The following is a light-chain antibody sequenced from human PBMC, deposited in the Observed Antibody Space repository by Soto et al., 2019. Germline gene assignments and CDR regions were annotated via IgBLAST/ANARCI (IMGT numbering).Light chain of an antibody. CDR2: GAS. Sequence: LTQSPCTLSSSPGERGTLSFKTSQSRSSSCLAWYQQKPGQAPRLLIYGASSRDTGIPERFSGSGSGSEFTLTISSLQPDDFAAYYCQQYNNWFRTFGQGTKVDI. J-gene: IGKJ1*01. CDR3: QQYNNWFRT. V-gene: IGKV3-20*01. CDR1: QSRSSSC.